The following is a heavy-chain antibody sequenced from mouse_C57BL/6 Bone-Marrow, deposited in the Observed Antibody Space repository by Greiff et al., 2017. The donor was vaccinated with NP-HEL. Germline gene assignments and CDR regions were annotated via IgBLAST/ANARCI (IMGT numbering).Heavy chain of an antibody. V-gene: IGHV1-81*01. CDR1: GYTFTSYG. J-gene: IGHJ4*01. CDR2: IYPRRGNT. D-gene: IGHD1-1*01. CDR3: ARSDYGSVYAMDY. Sequence: QVQLQQSGAELARPGASVKLSCKASGYTFTSYGISWVKQRTGQGLEWIGEIYPRRGNTYYNEKFKGKATLTADKSSSTAYMELRSLTSEDSAVYFCARSDYGSVYAMDYWGQGTSVTVSS.